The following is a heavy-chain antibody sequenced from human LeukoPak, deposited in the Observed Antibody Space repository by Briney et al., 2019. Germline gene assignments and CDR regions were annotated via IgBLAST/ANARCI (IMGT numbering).Heavy chain of an antibody. CDR2: IYHSGST. CDR1: GGSISSSNYY. CDR3: ARAPGVRGVRNIGAFDI. D-gene: IGHD3-10*01. J-gene: IGHJ3*02. V-gene: IGHV4-39*07. Sequence: SSETLSLTCTVSGGSISSSNYYWGWIRQPPGKGLEWIGSIYHSGSTYYNPSLKSRVTISVDTSKNQFSLKLSSVTAADTAVYYCARAPGVRGVRNIGAFDIWGQGTMVTVSS.